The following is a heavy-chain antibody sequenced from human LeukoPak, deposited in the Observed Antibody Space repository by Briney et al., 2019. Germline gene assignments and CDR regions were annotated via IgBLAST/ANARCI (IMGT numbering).Heavy chain of an antibody. CDR3: ARDGITGTVAFDF. J-gene: IGHJ3*01. Sequence: GGSLRLSCAASGFTFSSYWMTWVRQAPGKGLEWVANIKQDGSEKYYVDSVKGRFTISRDNAKSSLYLQMNSLRAEDTAVYYCARDGITGTVAFDFWGQGTMVTVSS. V-gene: IGHV3-7*01. CDR1: GFTFSSYW. D-gene: IGHD1-20*01. CDR2: IKQDGSEK.